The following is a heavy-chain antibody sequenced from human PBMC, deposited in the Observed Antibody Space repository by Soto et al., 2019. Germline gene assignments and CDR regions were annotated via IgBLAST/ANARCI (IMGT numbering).Heavy chain of an antibody. D-gene: IGHD2-2*01. J-gene: IGHJ4*01. CDR2: INDDGSST. V-gene: IGHV3-74*01. CDR3: ARGYCSSTSCYSVYLDD. CDR1: GFTLSSYW. Sequence: GGSLRLSCGASGFTLSSYWMHWVRQAPGKGLVWVSRINDDGSSTSYVDSVKGRFTISRDNAKNTLYLQMTSLRVEDTAVYYCARGYCSSTSCYSVYLDDWGHGTLVTVSS.